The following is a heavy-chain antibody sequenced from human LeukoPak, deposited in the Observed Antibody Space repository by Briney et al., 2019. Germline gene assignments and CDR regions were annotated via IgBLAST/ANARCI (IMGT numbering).Heavy chain of an antibody. CDR1: GFTFSSYS. V-gene: IGHV3-23*01. J-gene: IGHJ4*02. CDR2: IRDNGATT. CDR3: AKGNSGYYYDY. Sequence: PGASLRLSCAASGFTFSSYSMSWVRQAPGKGLEWVSSIRDNGATTYHADSVKGRFTISRDNSENTAYLQMNSLRAEDTAVYFCAKGNSGYYYDYWGQGTLVTVSS. D-gene: IGHD3-22*01.